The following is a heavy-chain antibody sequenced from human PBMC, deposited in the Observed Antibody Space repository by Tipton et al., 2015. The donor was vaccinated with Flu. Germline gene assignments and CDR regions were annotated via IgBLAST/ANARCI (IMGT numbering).Heavy chain of an antibody. CDR2: ITPSGVNK. J-gene: IGHJ4*02. Sequence: GSLRLSCAASGFTFSSYEMNWVRQAPGKGLEWVSYITPSGVNKYYADSVRGRFTVSRGNAKNSLYLRIDSLRAEDTAMYYCARGFIRLCDYWGPGTLVTVS. CDR3: ARGFIRLCDY. V-gene: IGHV3-48*03. D-gene: IGHD3-16*01. CDR1: GFTFSSYE.